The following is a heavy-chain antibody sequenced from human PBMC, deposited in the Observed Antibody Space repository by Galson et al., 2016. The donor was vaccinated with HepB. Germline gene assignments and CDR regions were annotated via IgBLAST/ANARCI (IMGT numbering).Heavy chain of an antibody. CDR2: IYSGDST. V-gene: IGHV3-53*01. CDR3: AKDRGGGYCSSTTCYALVFEH. Sequence: SLRLSCAASEVTVSRNYMTWVRQAPGKGLEWVAVIYSGDSTYYADSVKGRFTISRDNSKNTLNLQMNSLRAEDTAVYYCAKDRGGGYCSSTTCYALVFEHWGQGTLVTVSS. J-gene: IGHJ1*01. D-gene: IGHD2-2*01. CDR1: EVTVSRNY.